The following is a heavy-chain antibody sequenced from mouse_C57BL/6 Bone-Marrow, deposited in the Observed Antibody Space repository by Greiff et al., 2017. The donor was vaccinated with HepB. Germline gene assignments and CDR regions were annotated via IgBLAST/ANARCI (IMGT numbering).Heavy chain of an antibody. CDR2: IHPHSGST. CDR1: GYTFTSYW. V-gene: IGHV1-64*01. CDR3: ATSRDGCPFDY. D-gene: IGHD2-3*01. Sequence: QVQLQQPGAELVKPRASVKLSCKASGYTFTSYWMHWVKQRPGQGLEWIGMIHPHSGSTNYNEKFKSKATLTVDKSSSKAYMQLGSLTSADTAVYYCATSRDGCPFDYWGQGTPVTVSA. J-gene: IGHJ3*01.